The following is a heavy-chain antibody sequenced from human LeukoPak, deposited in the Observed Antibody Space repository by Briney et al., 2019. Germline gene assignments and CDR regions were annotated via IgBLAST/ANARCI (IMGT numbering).Heavy chain of an antibody. CDR3: ARGTRTIFGVARNWFDP. J-gene: IGHJ5*02. D-gene: IGHD3-3*01. CDR1: GGSFSGYY. Sequence: PSETLSLTCAVYGGSFSGYYWSWIRQPPGKGLEWIGEINHSGSTNYNPSLKSRVTISVDTSKNQFSLKLSSVTAADTAVYYCARGTRTIFGVARNWFDPWGQGTLVTVSS. CDR2: INHSGST. V-gene: IGHV4-34*01.